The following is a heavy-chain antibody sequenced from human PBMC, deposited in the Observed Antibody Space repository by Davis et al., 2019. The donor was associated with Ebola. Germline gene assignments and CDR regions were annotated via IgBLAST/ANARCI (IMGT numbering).Heavy chain of an antibody. CDR3: ARQLRGFRGGWFDP. J-gene: IGHJ5*02. V-gene: IGHV4-39*01. CDR1: GGSISRSSYY. Sequence: MPSETLSLTCTVSGGSISRSSYYCGWIRQPPGKGLEWIGSIYYSGSTYYNPSLKSRVTISVDTSKTQFSLKLNSVNAANTAVYYWARQLRGFRGGWFDPWGQGTLVTVSS. CDR2: IYYSGST. D-gene: IGHD3-10*01.